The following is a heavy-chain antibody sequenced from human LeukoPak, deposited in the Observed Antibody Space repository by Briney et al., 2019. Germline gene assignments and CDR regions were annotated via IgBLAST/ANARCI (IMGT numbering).Heavy chain of an antibody. CDR1: GFTFSSYE. Sequence: GGSLRLSCAASGFTFSSYEMNWVRQAPGKGLEWVSYISSGGSTVYYADSVKGRFTISIDNAKNSLYLQMNSLRAEDTAVYYCARVIIVGATGIWGQGTMVTVSS. J-gene: IGHJ3*02. V-gene: IGHV3-48*03. CDR3: ARVIIVGATGI. D-gene: IGHD1-26*01. CDR2: ISSGGSTV.